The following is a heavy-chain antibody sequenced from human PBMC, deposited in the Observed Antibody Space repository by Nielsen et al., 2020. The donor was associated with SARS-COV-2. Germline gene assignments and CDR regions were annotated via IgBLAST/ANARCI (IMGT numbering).Heavy chain of an antibody. V-gene: IGHV4-38-2*02. CDR3: ARVLDYYDSSGYYYYYFDY. Sequence: GSLRLSCTVSGYSISSGYYWGWIRQPPGTGLEWIGSIYHSGSTYYNPSLKSRVTISVDTSKNQFSLKLSSVTAADTAVYYCARVLDYYDSSGYYYYYFDYWGQGTLVTVSS. CDR2: IYHSGST. J-gene: IGHJ4*02. D-gene: IGHD3-22*01. CDR1: GYSISSGYY.